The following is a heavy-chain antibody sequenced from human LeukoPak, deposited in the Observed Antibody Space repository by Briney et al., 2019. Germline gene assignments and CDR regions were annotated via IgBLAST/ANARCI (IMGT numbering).Heavy chain of an antibody. J-gene: IGHJ4*02. D-gene: IGHD1-1*01. CDR1: GFTFSDYY. V-gene: IGHV3-11*01. Sequence: GGSLRLSCAASGFTFSDYYMSWIRQAPGKGLEWVSYISSSGSTTYYADSVKGRFTISRDNSQNTLYLQMNSLRAEDTAVYYCAKAKGSQLQLLDYWGQGTLLTVSA. CDR2: ISSSGSTT. CDR3: AKAKGSQLQLLDY.